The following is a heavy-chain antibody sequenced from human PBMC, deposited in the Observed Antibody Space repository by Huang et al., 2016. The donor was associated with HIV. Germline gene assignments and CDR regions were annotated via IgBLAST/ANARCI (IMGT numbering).Heavy chain of an antibody. D-gene: IGHD1-7*01. CDR2: IKQDESEK. J-gene: IGHJ6*02. CDR1: TFTFGAYW. V-gene: IGHV3-7*01. Sequence: VESGGRLVQPGGSIRLSCVGSTFTFGAYWMSWVRQSRGKGLEWVAKIKQDESEKYYVESVKGRFNISRDNAKKVLFLEMNNVRVEDTATYYCATKTAAMDIWGQGTTVTVS. CDR3: ATKTAAMDI.